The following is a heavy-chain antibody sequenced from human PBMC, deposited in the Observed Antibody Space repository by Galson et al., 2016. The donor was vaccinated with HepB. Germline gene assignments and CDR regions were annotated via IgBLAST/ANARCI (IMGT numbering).Heavy chain of an antibody. V-gene: IGHV5-51*01. J-gene: IGHJ4*02. D-gene: IGHD3-22*01. CDR3: ASHPTKYYYDSYPLDY. CDR1: GYTFTSYW. CDR2: IYPGDSDS. Sequence: GAEVKKPGESLKISCKASGYTFTSYWIGWVRQMPGKGLEWMGFIYPGDSDSMYSPSFQGQVTISANNSISTANLQWSSLKASDTVIYYCASHPTKYYYDSYPLDYWGQGTLVTTSS.